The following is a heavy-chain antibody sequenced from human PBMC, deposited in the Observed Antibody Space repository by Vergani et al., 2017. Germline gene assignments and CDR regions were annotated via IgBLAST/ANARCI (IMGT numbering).Heavy chain of an antibody. V-gene: IGHV5-51*01. CDR1: GYSFTTYW. CDR3: ARLYGRDSSGSKYFDY. CDR2: IHPADSDT. D-gene: IGHD3-22*01. J-gene: IGHJ4*02. Sequence: EVQLVQSGAEVKKPGESLKISCQISGYSFTTYWIGWVRQMPGKGLEWMGIIHPADSDTRYSPSFQGQVTISVDKSLSTAYLQRSSLRASDSAMYYCARLYGRDSSGSKYFDYWGQGTLVTVSS.